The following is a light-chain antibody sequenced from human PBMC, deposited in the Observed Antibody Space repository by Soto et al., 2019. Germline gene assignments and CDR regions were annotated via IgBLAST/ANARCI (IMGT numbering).Light chain of an antibody. J-gene: IGKJ2*01. Sequence: EIVLTQSPGTLSLSPGQRATLSCRASQSINNTYLAWYQHKPGQPPSLLIHGASTRATGIPDRFSGSQSGTDFTLTISRLEPEDSAVFYCQHYGASPYTFGLGTKLEIK. CDR1: QSINNTY. V-gene: IGKV3-20*01. CDR2: GAS. CDR3: QHYGASPYT.